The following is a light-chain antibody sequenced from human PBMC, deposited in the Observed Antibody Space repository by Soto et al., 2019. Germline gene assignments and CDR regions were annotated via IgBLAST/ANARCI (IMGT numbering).Light chain of an antibody. Sequence: QSVLTQPPSVSGAPGRRVTISCTGSSSNIGAPYGVHWYQQLPGTAPKLLIFGNNNRPPGVPDRFSGSQSGTSASLAITGRQAEDEADYYCQSYDSSLTALVFGGGTKLTVL. CDR3: QSYDSSLTALV. V-gene: IGLV1-40*01. CDR2: GNN. CDR1: SSNIGAPYG. J-gene: IGLJ2*01.